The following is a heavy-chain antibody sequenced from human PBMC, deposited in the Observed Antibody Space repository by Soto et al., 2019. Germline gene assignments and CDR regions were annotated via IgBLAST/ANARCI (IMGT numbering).Heavy chain of an antibody. J-gene: IGHJ1*01. CDR2: FDPEDGET. V-gene: IGHV1-24*01. CDR3: ATGPRDYSSGWYGAAY. CDR1: GYTLTELS. Sequence: ASVKVSCKVSGYTLTELSMHWVRQAPGKGLEWMGGFDPEDGETIYAQKFQGRVTMTEDTSTDTAYMELSSLRSEDTAVYYCATGPRDYSSGWYGAAYWGQGTLVTVSS. D-gene: IGHD6-19*01.